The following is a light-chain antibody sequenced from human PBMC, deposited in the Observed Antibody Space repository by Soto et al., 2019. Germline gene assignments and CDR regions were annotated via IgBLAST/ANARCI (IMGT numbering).Light chain of an antibody. CDR1: SSDVGSYNL. Sequence: QSALTQPASVSVSPGQSITIACTGTSSDVGSYNLVSWYQKHPGKAPKVMIYEVSKRPSGVSNRFSGSKSVNTASLTISGLQAEDEADYYCCSYAGSSTLVFGGGTKLTVL. CDR2: EVS. J-gene: IGLJ2*01. V-gene: IGLV2-23*02. CDR3: CSYAGSSTLV.